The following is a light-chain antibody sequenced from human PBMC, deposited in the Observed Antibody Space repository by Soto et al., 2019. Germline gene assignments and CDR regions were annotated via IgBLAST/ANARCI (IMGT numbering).Light chain of an antibody. CDR2: DAS. CDR3: QQRNTWPPIT. J-gene: IGKJ5*01. Sequence: VLTQSPATLSVSPGERVTLSCRASQSVRTYLAWYQVKPGQAPRLLIYDASRRASGVPARFSGSGSGTDFTLTISSLEPEDFALYYCQQRNTWPPITFGQGTDWRL. V-gene: IGKV3-11*01. CDR1: QSVRTY.